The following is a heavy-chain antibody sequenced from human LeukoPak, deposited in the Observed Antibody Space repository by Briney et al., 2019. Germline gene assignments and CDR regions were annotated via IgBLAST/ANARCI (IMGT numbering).Heavy chain of an antibody. Sequence: GGSLRLSCAASGFTFSSYGMSWVRQAPGKGLEWVSAISGSGGSTYYADSVKGRFTISRDNSKNRLYLQMNSLRAEDTAVCYCAKDPSRYCSGGSCEEYWGQGTLVTVSS. D-gene: IGHD2-15*01. V-gene: IGHV3-23*01. CDR3: AKDPSRYCSGGSCEEY. CDR1: GFTFSSYG. CDR2: ISGSGGST. J-gene: IGHJ4*02.